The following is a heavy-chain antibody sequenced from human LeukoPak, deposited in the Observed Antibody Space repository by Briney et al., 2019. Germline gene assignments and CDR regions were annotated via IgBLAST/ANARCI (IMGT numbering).Heavy chain of an antibody. J-gene: IGHJ4*02. CDR3: AKDMYDSSGYPHYFDY. D-gene: IGHD3-22*01. Sequence: GRSLRLSCAASGFTFDDYAMHWVRQAPGKGLEWVSGISWNSGSISYADSVKGRFTISRDNAKNSLYLQMNSLRAEDTALYYCAKDMYDSSGYPHYFDYWGQGTLVTVSS. CDR2: ISWNSGSI. V-gene: IGHV3-9*01. CDR1: GFTFDDYA.